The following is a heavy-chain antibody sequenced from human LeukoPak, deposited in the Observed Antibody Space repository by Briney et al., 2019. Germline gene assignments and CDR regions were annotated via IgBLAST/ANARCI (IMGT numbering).Heavy chain of an antibody. CDR3: ARGGNWGSSFDY. D-gene: IGHD7-27*01. CDR2: IYYSGRP. V-gene: IGHV4-59*11. CDR1: GASISSHY. J-gene: IGHJ4*02. Sequence: PSETLSLTCTVSGASISSHYWSWIRQPPGKGLGWIGYIYYSGRPIYNPSLKSRVTISVDTLSVDTSKNQFSLKLGSVTAADTAVYYCARGGNWGSSFDYWGQGALVTVSS.